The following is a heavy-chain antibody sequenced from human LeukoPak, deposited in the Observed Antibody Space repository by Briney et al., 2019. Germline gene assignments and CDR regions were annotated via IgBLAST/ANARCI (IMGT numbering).Heavy chain of an antibody. CDR2: ISASGGST. D-gene: IGHD2-2*03. CDR3: AKDGGYCSSTSCSLDY. CDR1: GFTFSNYA. Sequence: PGGSLRLPCAASGFTFSNYAMSWVRQAPGKGLEWVSGISASGGSTYYADSVKGRFTSSRDNSKNTLYLQMNSLRAEDTAVYYCAKDGGYCSSTSCSLDYWGQGTLVTVSS. J-gene: IGHJ4*02. V-gene: IGHV3-23*01.